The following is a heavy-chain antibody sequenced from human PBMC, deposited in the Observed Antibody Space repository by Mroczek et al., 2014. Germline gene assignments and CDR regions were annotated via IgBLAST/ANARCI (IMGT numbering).Heavy chain of an antibody. D-gene: IGHD6-6*01. V-gene: IGHV4-59*01. CDR1: GGSISSYY. Sequence: QVQLQESGPGLVKPSETLSLTCTVSGGSISSYYWSWIRQPPGKGLEWIGYIYYSGSTNXNPSLKSRVTISVDTSKNQFSLKLSSVTAADTAVYYCARGAARYSSSSNAEYFQHWGQGTLVTVSS. J-gene: IGHJ1*01. CDR3: ARGAARYSSSSNAEYFQH. CDR2: IYYSGST.